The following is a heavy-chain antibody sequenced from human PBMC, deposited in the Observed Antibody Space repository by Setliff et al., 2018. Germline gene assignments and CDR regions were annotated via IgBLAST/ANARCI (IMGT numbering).Heavy chain of an antibody. CDR3: ATGGLLWFGELSGGAFDI. D-gene: IGHD3-10*01. V-gene: IGHV1-24*01. CDR1: GYTLTELS. CDR2: FDPEDGET. J-gene: IGHJ3*02. Sequence: PSVKVSCKVSGYTLTELSMHWVRQAPGKGLEWMGGFDPEDGETIYAQKFQGRVAMTEDTSTDTAYMELSSLRSEDTAVYYCATGGLLWFGELSGGAFDIWGQGTMVTVSS.